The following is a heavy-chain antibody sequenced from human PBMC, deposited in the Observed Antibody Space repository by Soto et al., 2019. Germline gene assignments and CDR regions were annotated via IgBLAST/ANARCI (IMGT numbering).Heavy chain of an antibody. V-gene: IGHV1-18*01. CDR2: ISAYNGNT. Sequence: ASVKVSCKASGYPFTSYGISGVRQAPGQGLEWMGWISAYNGNTNYAQKLQGRVTMTTDTSTSTAYMELRSLRSDDTAVYYCARKDSSSWYVSYYYYGMDVWGQGTTVTVSS. J-gene: IGHJ6*02. CDR1: GYPFTSYG. D-gene: IGHD6-13*01. CDR3: ARKDSSSWYVSYYYYGMDV.